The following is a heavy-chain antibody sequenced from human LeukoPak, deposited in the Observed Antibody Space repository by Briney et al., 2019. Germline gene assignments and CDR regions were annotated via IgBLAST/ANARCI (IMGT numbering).Heavy chain of an antibody. D-gene: IGHD3-10*01. Sequence: PGGSLRLSCAASGFSFSSYAIYWVRQDPGKGLEWVGMISYDGSNKFYGDSVKGRFTISRDNSKNTLYLHMNSLRPEDTAVYYCARDYGSGLTKGYYLDYWGQGTLVTVSS. CDR3: ARDYGSGLTKGYYLDY. CDR1: GFSFSSYA. V-gene: IGHV3-30-3*01. CDR2: ISYDGSNK. J-gene: IGHJ4*02.